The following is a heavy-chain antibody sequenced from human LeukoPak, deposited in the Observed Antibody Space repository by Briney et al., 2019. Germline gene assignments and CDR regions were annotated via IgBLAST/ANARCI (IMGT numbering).Heavy chain of an antibody. Sequence: GGSLRLSCDASGFTFSDYHMDWVRQAPGKGLEWVGRSRDKGQSHTTEYAASVRGRFTISRDDSKNSLSLQPNSLKTEDTAVYYCARDSKKHSHDYWGQGILVTVSS. CDR3: ARDSKKHSHDY. CDR2: SRDKGQSHTT. D-gene: IGHD2/OR15-2a*01. CDR1: GFTFSDYH. V-gene: IGHV3-72*01. J-gene: IGHJ4*02.